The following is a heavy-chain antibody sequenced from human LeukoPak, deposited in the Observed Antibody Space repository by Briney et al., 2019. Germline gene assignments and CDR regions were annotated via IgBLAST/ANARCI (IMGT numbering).Heavy chain of an antibody. Sequence: VASVKVSCKASGYTFTSYGISWVRQAPGQGLEWMGWISAYNGNTNYAQKLQGRVTMTTDTSTSTAYMELRSLRSDDTAVYYCARLLRYFDWSSTHYYYYYMDVWGKGTTVTISS. CDR2: ISAYNGNT. CDR1: GYTFTSYG. J-gene: IGHJ6*03. V-gene: IGHV1-18*01. D-gene: IGHD3-9*01. CDR3: ARLLRYFDWSSTHYYYYYMDV.